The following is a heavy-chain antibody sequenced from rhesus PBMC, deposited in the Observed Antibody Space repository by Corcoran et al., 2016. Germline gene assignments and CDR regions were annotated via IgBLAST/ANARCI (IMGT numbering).Heavy chain of an antibody. V-gene: IGHV3-72*01. CDR1: GFTFSSYA. Sequence: EVQLVESGGGLVQPGGSLSLSCAASGFTFSSYAMQWVHQAPGKGLECVSAIGPGGDTYYADAVKGRFTISRDNAKNSLYLQMNSLRAEDTAVYYCAREVGSNHFDYWGQGVLVTVSS. J-gene: IGHJ4*01. CDR2: IGPGGDT. CDR3: AREVGSNHFDY. D-gene: IGHD6-19*01.